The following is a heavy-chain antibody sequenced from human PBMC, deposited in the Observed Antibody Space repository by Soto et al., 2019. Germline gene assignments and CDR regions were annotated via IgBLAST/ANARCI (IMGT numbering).Heavy chain of an antibody. Sequence: SETLSLTCTVSGGSISSGDYYWSWIRQPPGKGLEWIGYIYYSGGTYYNPSLKSRVTISVDTSKNQFSLKLSSVTAADTAVYYCARFYRGSGSYWASDYWGQGTLVTVSS. CDR2: IYYSGGT. CDR1: GGSISSGDYY. D-gene: IGHD3-10*01. J-gene: IGHJ4*02. V-gene: IGHV4-30-4*01. CDR3: ARFYRGSGSYWASDY.